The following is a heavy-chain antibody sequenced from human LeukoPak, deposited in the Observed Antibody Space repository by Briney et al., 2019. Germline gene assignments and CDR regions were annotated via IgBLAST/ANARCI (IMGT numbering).Heavy chain of an antibody. Sequence: PGGSLRLSCAASGFTFSSYNMNWVRQAPGKGLEWISYISSTSSSIHYADSVKSRFAISRDNAKNSLHLQMNGLRAEDTAVYYCARDGPPRGYSYDMDVWGQGTTVTVSS. CDR2: ISSTSSSI. CDR1: GFTFSSYN. CDR3: ARDGPPRGYSYDMDV. D-gene: IGHD2-15*01. J-gene: IGHJ6*02. V-gene: IGHV3-48*01.